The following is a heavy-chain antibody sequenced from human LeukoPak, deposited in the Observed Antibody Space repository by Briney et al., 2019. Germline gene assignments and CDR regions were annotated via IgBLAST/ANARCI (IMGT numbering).Heavy chain of an antibody. CDR1: GYTFTSYD. Sequence: ASVRVSCKASGYTFTSYDINWVRQATGQGLEWMGWMNPNSGNTGYAQKFQGRVTMTRDTSISTAYMELSRLRSDDTAVYYCARDSGERGSGSYLIAYWGQGTLVTVSS. V-gene: IGHV1-8*01. D-gene: IGHD3-10*01. J-gene: IGHJ4*02. CDR3: ARDSGERGSGSYLIAY. CDR2: MNPNSGNT.